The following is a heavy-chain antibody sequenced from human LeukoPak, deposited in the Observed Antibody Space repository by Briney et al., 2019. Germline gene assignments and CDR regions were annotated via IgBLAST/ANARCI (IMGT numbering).Heavy chain of an antibody. CDR1: GSTFSSYS. CDR2: IDSSSSTI. D-gene: IGHD3-22*01. CDR3: ARANSGYGSYYYFYGMDV. Sequence: GGSLRLSCVVSGSTFSSYSMNWVRQAPGKGLEWVSYIDSSSSTIYYADSVKGRFTISRDTAKNSLYLQMNSLRDEDTAVYYCARANSGYGSYYYFYGMDVWGQGTAVIVSS. J-gene: IGHJ6*02. V-gene: IGHV3-48*02.